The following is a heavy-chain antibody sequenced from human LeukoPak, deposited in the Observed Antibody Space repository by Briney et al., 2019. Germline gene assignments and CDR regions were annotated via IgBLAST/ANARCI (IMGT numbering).Heavy chain of an antibody. J-gene: IGHJ3*02. D-gene: IGHD2-15*01. Sequence: SVKVSCKASGGTFSSYAISWVRQAPGQGLEWMGGIIPIFGTANYAQKFQGRVTITADKSTSTAYMELSSLRSEDTAVYYCARSKGYCSGGSCYSGGALDIWGQGTMVTVSS. V-gene: IGHV1-69*06. CDR1: GGTFSSYA. CDR2: IIPIFGTA. CDR3: ARSKGYCSGGSCYSGGALDI.